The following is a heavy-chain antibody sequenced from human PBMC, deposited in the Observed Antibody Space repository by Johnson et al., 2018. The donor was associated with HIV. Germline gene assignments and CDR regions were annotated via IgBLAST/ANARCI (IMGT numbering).Heavy chain of an antibody. J-gene: IGHJ3*02. CDR2: INSDGSST. V-gene: IGHV3-74*01. D-gene: IGHD6-13*01. Sequence: VQLVESGGGVVQPGRSLRLSCAASGFTFSSYAMHWVRQAPGKGLVWVSRINSDGSSTSYADSVKGRFTISRDNAKNTLYLQMNSLRSEDTALYYCARDHLSSRGAFDIWGQGTMVTVSS. CDR1: GFTFSSYA. CDR3: ARDHLSSRGAFDI.